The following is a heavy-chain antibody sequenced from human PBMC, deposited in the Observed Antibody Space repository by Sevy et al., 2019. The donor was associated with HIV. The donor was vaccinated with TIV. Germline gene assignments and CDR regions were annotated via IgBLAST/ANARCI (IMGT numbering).Heavy chain of an antibody. V-gene: IGHV3-53*01. CDR2: IYSGGST. CDR1: GFTFSSYS. D-gene: IGHD5-18*01. Sequence: GGSLRLSCAASGFTFSSYSMNWVRQAPGKGLEWVSVIYSGGSTYYADSVKGRFTISRDNSKNTLYLQMNSLRAEDTAVYYCARLTAMVTFGAFDIWGQGTMVTVSS. J-gene: IGHJ3*02. CDR3: ARLTAMVTFGAFDI.